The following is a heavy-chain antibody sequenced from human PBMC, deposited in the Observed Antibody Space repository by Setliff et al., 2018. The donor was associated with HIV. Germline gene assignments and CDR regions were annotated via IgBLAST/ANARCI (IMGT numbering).Heavy chain of an antibody. CDR2: IKPDGSEK. CDR1: GFTFRTYW. CDR3: ARDYYGGFGDYDFGDYFDY. J-gene: IGHJ4*02. D-gene: IGHD4-17*01. Sequence: GESLRLSCAVSGFTFRTYWMSWVRQTPGKGLEWVANIKPDGSEKYYVDSVKGRFAISRDNAKNSLSLQMNSLRADDTAVYYCARDYYGGFGDYDFGDYFDYWGQGALVTVSS. V-gene: IGHV3-7*03.